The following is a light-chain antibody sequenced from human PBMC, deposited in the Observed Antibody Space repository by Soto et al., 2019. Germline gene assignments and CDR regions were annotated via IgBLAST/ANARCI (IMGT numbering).Light chain of an antibody. CDR3: QQLDSSPYT. CDR2: AAS. V-gene: IGKV1-9*01. CDR1: QGIDKF. Sequence: IQLTQSPSSLSASVGDRVTVTCRASQGIDKFLAWYQQTAGKAPKLLIYAASTLETGVPSRFSGSGSGTTFTLTISSLQPEDFATYYCQQLDSSPYTFGQGT. J-gene: IGKJ2*01.